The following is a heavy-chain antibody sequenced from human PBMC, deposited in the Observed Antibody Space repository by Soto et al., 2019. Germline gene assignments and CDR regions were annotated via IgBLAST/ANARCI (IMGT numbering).Heavy chain of an antibody. V-gene: IGHV1-3*01. J-gene: IGHJ6*03. Sequence: RLEWMGWINAGNGNTKYSQKFQGRVTITRDTSASTAYMELSSLRSDDTAVYYCARSGSGSNPYYYSFTAVWGNGTTVIV. CDR2: INAGNGNT. CDR3: ARSGSGSNPYYYSFTAV. D-gene: IGHD3-10*01.